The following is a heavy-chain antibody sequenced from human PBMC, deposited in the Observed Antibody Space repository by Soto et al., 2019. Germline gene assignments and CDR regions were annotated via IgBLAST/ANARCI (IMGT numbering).Heavy chain of an antibody. CDR1: GYTFTSYD. CDR2: MNPNSGNT. J-gene: IGHJ6*03. Sequence: SVKVSCKASGYTFTSYDINWVRQATGQGLEWMGWMNPNSGNTGYAQKFQGRVTMTRNTSISTAYMELSSLRSEDTAVYYCARGGDYVHSHYYYYYMDVWGKGTTVTVSS. V-gene: IGHV1-8*01. CDR3: ARGGDYVHSHYYYYYMDV. D-gene: IGHD4-17*01.